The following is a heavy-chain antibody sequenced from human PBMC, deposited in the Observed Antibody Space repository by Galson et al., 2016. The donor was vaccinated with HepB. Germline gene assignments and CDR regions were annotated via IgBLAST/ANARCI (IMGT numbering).Heavy chain of an antibody. V-gene: IGHV3-48*04. D-gene: IGHD5-24*01. CDR3: ARDRDYAFDI. CDR1: GFNLNYYS. Sequence: SLRLSCAASGFNLNYYSMNWVRQSPGKGLEWLSFISIGSTTIDYADSVKGRFIVSRDNAKQSLHLQMNSLKVEDTAVYFCARDRDYAFDIWGQGTMVTVSS. J-gene: IGHJ3*02. CDR2: ISIGSTTI.